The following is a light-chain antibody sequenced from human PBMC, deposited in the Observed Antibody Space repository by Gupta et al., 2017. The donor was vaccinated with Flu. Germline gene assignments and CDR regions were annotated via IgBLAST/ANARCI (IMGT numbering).Light chain of an antibody. CDR2: GAS. CDR3: QQYDDWPGT. Sequence: IVMTQSPATLSVSPGERATLSCRASQSVSSDLAWYQQKPGQAPRLLIYGASTRATGIPARFSGSGSGTEFTLTISSLQSEDFAVYHCQQYDDWPGTFGQGTKLEIK. CDR1: QSVSSD. V-gene: IGKV3-15*01. J-gene: IGKJ2*01.